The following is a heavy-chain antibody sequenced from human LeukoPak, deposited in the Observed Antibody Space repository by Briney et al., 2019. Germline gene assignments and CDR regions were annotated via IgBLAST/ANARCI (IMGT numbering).Heavy chain of an antibody. CDR2: VNSDGSIT. D-gene: IGHD2-15*01. V-gene: IGHV3-74*01. Sequence: GGSLRLSCAASGFIFSSYWMHWVRQAPGKGLAWVSRVNSDGSITTYADSVKGRFTISRDNAKNTLYLQMNGLRAEDTAVYYCARLIAVGYNWFDPWGQGTLVTVSP. CDR1: GFIFSSYW. CDR3: ARLIAVGYNWFDP. J-gene: IGHJ5*02.